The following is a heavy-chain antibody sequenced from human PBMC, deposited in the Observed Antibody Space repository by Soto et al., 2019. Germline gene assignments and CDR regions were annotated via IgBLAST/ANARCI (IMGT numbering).Heavy chain of an antibody. J-gene: IGHJ2*01. Sequence: PSETLSLTCTVSGGSISSDYYYWSWIRQPPGKGLEWIGYIYSSGTTYYNPSLKSRVTISIDTSKNQFSLRLNSVTAADTAVYYCAAFVRAYWYFDLWGRGTLVTVSS. CDR3: AAFVRAYWYFDL. V-gene: IGHV4-30-4*01. CDR1: GGSISSDYYY. D-gene: IGHD2-8*01. CDR2: IYSSGTT.